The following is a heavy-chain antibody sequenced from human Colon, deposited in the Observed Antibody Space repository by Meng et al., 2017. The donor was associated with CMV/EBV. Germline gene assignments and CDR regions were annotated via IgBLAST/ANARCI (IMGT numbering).Heavy chain of an antibody. D-gene: IGHD2/OR15-2a*01. CDR2: IHNGGHT. CDR3: ARENRLFGGWFDP. V-gene: IGHV4-59*12. CDR1: GVSISSDY. Sequence: SETLSLTCTVSGVSISSDYWSWIRQPPGKGLEWIGNIHNGGHTYYNSSLKSRLTISVDTSKNQFSLKLSSLTAADSAIYYCARENRLFGGWFDPWGQGTLVTVSS. J-gene: IGHJ5*02.